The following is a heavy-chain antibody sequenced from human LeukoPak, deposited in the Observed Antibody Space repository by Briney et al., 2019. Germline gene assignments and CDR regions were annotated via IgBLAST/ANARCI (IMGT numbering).Heavy chain of an antibody. CDR2: INWNGGST. CDR1: GFTFDDYG. CDR3: ARGSQVNWFDP. V-gene: IGHV3-20*04. J-gene: IGHJ5*02. Sequence: GGSLRLSCAASGFTFDDYGMSWVRQAPGKGLEWVSGINWNGGSTGYADSVKGRFTISRDNAKNSPYLQMNSLRAEDAALYYCARGSQVNWFDPWGQGTTVTVSS.